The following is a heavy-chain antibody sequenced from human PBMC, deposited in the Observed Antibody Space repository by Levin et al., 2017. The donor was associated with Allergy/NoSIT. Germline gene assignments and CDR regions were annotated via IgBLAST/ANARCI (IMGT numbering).Heavy chain of an antibody. J-gene: IGHJ4*02. D-gene: IGHD2-8*01. CDR2: ISSSSSTM. Sequence: PGGSLRLSCVVSGFTFSDYSMNWVRQAPGKGLEWVSYISSSSSTMYYADSVKGRFTISRDNAKNSVYLRMNSLRAEDTAVYYCARSHSGSSVYGGRDYWGQGTLVSVSS. CDR3: ARSHSGSSVYGGRDY. V-gene: IGHV3-48*01. CDR1: GFTFSDYS.